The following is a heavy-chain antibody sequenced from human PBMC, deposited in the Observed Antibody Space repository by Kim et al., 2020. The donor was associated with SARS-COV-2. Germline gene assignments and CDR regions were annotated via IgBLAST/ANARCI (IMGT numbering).Heavy chain of an antibody. Sequence: SETLSLTCTVSGGSISPDYWSWLRQPPGKGLEWIGYIYYSGRTKYNPFLQSRVTISVDTSKHQFSLKLSSMTAADTAAYYCSRGAGWYNAWGRGTLVTVS. CDR2: IYYSGRT. J-gene: IGHJ5*02. D-gene: IGHD1-1*01. CDR1: GGSISPDY. V-gene: IGHV4-59*01. CDR3: SRGAGWYNA.